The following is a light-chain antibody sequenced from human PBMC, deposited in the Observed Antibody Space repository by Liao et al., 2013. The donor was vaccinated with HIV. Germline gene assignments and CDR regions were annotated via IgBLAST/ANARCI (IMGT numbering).Light chain of an antibody. J-gene: IGLJ1*01. CDR3: QTWDSGTRRV. CDR1: TLGDKY. V-gene: IGLV3-1*01. CDR2: QNT. Sequence: SYELTQPPSVSVSPGQTASITCSGRTLGDKYVCWYQQRPGQSPVLVMYQNTKRPSGIPERFSGSNSGNTATLTISGTQVMDEADYYCQTWDSGTRRVFGSGTRVTVL.